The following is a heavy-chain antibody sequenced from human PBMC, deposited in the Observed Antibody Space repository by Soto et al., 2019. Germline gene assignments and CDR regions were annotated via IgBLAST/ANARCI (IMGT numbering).Heavy chain of an antibody. CDR3: TAAGVRGVVMSGMDV. Sequence: DVQIVESGVGSVKPGGSLRLSCRTSGFTFSKAWMRWVRQAPGKGLEWVGRIRSNADGGTVEYAAHVKGRYSISRDDSTNAWYLQMNSLDTEDTGVYYCTAAGVRGVVMSGMDVWGQGTAVTVSS. CDR1: GFTFSKAW. J-gene: IGHJ6*02. V-gene: IGHV3-15*01. D-gene: IGHD3-10*01. CDR2: IRSNADGGTV.